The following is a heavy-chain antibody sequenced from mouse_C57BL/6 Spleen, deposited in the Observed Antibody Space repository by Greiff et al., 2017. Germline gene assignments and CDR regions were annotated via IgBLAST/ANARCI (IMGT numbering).Heavy chain of an antibody. CDR1: GYTFTSYW. V-gene: IGHV1-61*01. CDR2: IYPSDSET. D-gene: IGHD1-2*01. Sequence: QVQLQQSGAELVRPGSSVKLSCKASGYTFTSYWMDWVKQRPGQGLEWIGNIYPSDSETHYNQKFKDKATLTVDKSSSTAYMQLSSLTSEDSAVYYCARGDTTAYYAMDYWGQGTSVTVSS. CDR3: ARGDTTAYYAMDY. J-gene: IGHJ4*01.